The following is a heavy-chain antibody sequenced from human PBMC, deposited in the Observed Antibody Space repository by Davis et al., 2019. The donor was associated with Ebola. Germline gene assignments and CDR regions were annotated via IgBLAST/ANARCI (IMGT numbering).Heavy chain of an antibody. CDR2: IGIAGDT. J-gene: IGHJ3*02. V-gene: IGHV3-13*01. Sequence: GESLKISCAASGFTFRSYDMHWVRQATGKGLEWVSAIGIAGDTYYPGSVQGRFTISRENAKNSLYLQMNSLRAGDTAVYYCARALFGASAFDIWGQGTMVTVSS. CDR1: GFTFRSYD. CDR3: ARALFGASAFDI. D-gene: IGHD2-21*01.